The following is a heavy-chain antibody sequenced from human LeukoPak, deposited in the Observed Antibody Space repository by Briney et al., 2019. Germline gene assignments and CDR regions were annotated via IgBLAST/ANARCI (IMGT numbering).Heavy chain of an antibody. Sequence: GGSLRLSCAASGFTFSRYAMSWVRQAPGKGLEWVSSMSGSGGSTYYADSVKGRFTISRDDSKNTLYLQMNSLRAEDTAVYYCARVRYGELDVWGQGTTVTVSS. J-gene: IGHJ6*02. D-gene: IGHD4-17*01. CDR1: GFTFSRYA. CDR3: ARVRYGELDV. CDR2: MSGSGGST. V-gene: IGHV3-23*01.